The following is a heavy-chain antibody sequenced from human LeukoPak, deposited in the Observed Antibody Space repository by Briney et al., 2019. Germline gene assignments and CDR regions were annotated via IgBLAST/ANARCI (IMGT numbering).Heavy chain of an antibody. D-gene: IGHD2-2*01. CDR1: GYTFTGYY. CDR3: ARESEGDIVVVPAAPDYYYYMDV. J-gene: IGHJ6*03. CDR2: IIPIFGTA. Sequence: ASVKVSCKASGYTFTGYYMHWVRQAPGQGLEWMGGIIPIFGTANYAQKFQGRVTITADESTSTAYMELSSLRSEDTAVYYCARESEGDIVVVPAAPDYYYYMDVWGKGTTVTVSS. V-gene: IGHV1-69*13.